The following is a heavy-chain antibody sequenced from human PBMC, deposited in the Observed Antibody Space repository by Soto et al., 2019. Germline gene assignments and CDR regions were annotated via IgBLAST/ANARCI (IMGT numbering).Heavy chain of an antibody. V-gene: IGHV3-13*01. CDR2: IGTAGDT. CDR3: ARVGSSSWYAWKNWFDP. CDR1: GFTFSSYD. J-gene: IGHJ5*02. Sequence: EVQLVESGGGLVQPGGSLRLSCAASGFTFSSYDMHWVRQATGRGLEWVSTIGTAGDTYYTGSVKGRFTISRENAKNSLYLQMNSLRAGDTAVYYCARVGSSSWYAWKNWFDPWGQRTLVTVSS. D-gene: IGHD6-13*01.